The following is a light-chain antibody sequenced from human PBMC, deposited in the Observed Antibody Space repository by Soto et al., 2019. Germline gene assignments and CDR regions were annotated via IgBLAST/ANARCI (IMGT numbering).Light chain of an antibody. Sequence: QSALTQPASVSGSPGQSITISCTGTSSDIGGYNFVSWYQHHPGKAPKLIIFEVSNRPSGVSHRFSGSKSDNTASLTISGLQAEDEADYYCNSYTSYSTRIFGGGTKVTVL. CDR1: SSDIGGYNF. V-gene: IGLV2-14*01. CDR3: NSYTSYSTRI. CDR2: EVS. J-gene: IGLJ2*01.